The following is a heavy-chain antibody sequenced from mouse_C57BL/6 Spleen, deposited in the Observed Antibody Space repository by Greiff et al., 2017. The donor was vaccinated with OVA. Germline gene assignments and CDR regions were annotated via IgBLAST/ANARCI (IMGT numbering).Heavy chain of an antibody. V-gene: IGHV5-17*01. CDR1: GFTFSDYG. CDR3: ARETTVVDGYFDY. D-gene: IGHD1-1*01. CDR2: ISSGSSTI. Sequence: EVHLVESGGGLVKPGGSLKLSCAASGFTFSDYGMHWVRQAPEKGLEWVAYISSGSSTIYYADTVKGRFTISRDNAKNTLFLQMTSLRSEDTAMYYCARETTVVDGYFDYWGQGTTLTVSS. J-gene: IGHJ2*01.